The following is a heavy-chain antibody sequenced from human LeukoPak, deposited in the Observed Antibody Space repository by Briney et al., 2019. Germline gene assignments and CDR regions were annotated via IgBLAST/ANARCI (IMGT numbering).Heavy chain of an antibody. Sequence: LRLSCAASGFTVSSNYMSWVRQPPGKGLEWIGEINHSGSTNYNPSLKSRVTISVDTSKNQFSLKLSSVTAADTAVYYCARGAHYCSSTSCYVAFDIWGQGTMVTVSS. CDR2: INHSGST. J-gene: IGHJ3*02. CDR3: ARGAHYCSSTSCYVAFDI. D-gene: IGHD2-2*01. CDR1: GFTVSSNY. V-gene: IGHV4-34*01.